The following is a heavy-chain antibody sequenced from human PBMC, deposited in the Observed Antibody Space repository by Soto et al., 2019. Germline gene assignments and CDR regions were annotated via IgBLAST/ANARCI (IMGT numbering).Heavy chain of an antibody. J-gene: IGHJ5*02. V-gene: IGHV4-59*01. CDR1: GGSISSYY. CDR2: IYYSGST. D-gene: IGHD3-3*01. CDR3: VRGRGAGFTIFGVVSRWWFDP. Sequence: PSETLSLTCTVSGGSISSYYWSWIRQPPGKGLEWIGYIYYSGSTNYNPSLKSRVTISVDTSKNQFSLKLSSVTAADTAVYYCVRGRGAGFTIFGVVSRWWFDPWGQGTLVTVSS.